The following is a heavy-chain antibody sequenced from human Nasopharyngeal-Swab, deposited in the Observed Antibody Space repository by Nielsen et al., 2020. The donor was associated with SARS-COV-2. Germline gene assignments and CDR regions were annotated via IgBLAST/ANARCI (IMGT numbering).Heavy chain of an antibody. CDR2: SSTYNVNT. J-gene: IGHJ4*02. CDR3: ARDFGGFGENDY. V-gene: IGHV1-18*01. Sequence: WVRQAPGQGLEWMGWSSTYNVNTNYAQKFQGRATMTTDTSKSTAYMELRSLRSDDTAVYYCARDFGGFGENDYWGQGTLVTVSS. D-gene: IGHD3-10*01.